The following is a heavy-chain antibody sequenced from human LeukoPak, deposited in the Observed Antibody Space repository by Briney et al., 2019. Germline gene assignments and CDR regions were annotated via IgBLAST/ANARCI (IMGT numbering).Heavy chain of an antibody. J-gene: IGHJ4*02. Sequence: AETLSLTCAVYGGSFSGYYWSWIRQPPGKGLEWIGEINDSGSTHYNTSLNSRVTISVDTSKNQIYLKLSSVTAADTAIYYCARGVSHRNFDWLFYWGQGTLVTVSS. CDR2: INDSGST. CDR3: ARGVSHRNFDWLFY. CDR1: GGSFSGYY. V-gene: IGHV4-34*01. D-gene: IGHD3-9*01.